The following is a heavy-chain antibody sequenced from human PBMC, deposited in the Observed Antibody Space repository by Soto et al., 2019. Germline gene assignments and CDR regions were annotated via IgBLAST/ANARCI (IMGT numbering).Heavy chain of an antibody. V-gene: IGHV4-34*01. Sequence: SETLSLTCAVYGGSFSGYSWTWIRQPPGTGLEWIGGINHTGSTNYNPSLKSRVTISVDTSKNQFSLKLTSVTAADTAVYYCARDKITGLFDYWGQG. J-gene: IGHJ4*02. CDR3: ARDKITGLFDY. CDR2: INHTGST. D-gene: IGHD2-8*02. CDR1: GGSFSGYS.